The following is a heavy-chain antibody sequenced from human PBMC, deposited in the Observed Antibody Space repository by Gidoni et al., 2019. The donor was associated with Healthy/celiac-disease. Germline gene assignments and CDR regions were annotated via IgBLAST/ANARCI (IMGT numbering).Heavy chain of an antibody. J-gene: IGHJ3*02. CDR1: GYSFITYW. Sequence: EVQLVQSGAEAKKPGESMRISCKGSGYSFITYWICWVRQVPGKGLEGRGRIVPSDAYTDDSPSFQGHVTRSADKSISTAYLQWSSLKASDAAMYYFARRWRAYSGSYLRAFDIWGQGTMVTVSS. CDR2: IVPSDAYT. D-gene: IGHD1-26*01. CDR3: ARRWRAYSGSYLRAFDI. V-gene: IGHV5-10-1*03.